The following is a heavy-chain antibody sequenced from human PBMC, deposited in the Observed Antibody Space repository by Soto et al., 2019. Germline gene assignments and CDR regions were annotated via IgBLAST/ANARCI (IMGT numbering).Heavy chain of an antibody. V-gene: IGHV3-11*06. CDR3: ARDSAYCGGDCSYYYDYGMDV. D-gene: IGHD2-21*02. CDR1: GFTFSDYY. Sequence: QVQLVESGGGLVKPGGSLRLSCAASGFTFSDYYMSWIRQAPGKGLEWVSYISSSSSYTNYADSVKGRFTISRDNAKNSLYLQMNSLRAEDTAVYYCARDSAYCGGDCSYYYDYGMDVWGQGTTVTVSS. CDR2: ISSSSSYT. J-gene: IGHJ6*02.